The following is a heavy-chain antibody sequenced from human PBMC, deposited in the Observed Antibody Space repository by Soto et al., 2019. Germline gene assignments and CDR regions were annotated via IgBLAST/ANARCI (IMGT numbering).Heavy chain of an antibody. Sequence: PGGSLRLSCATSGYTFTSYYMHWVRQAPGPGLEWMGIINPSGGSTSYAQKFQGRGTMTRDTSTSTVYMELSSLRSEDTAVYYCARVSYYYYDSSGPNSLAFDIWGQGTMVTVSS. CDR3: ARVSYYYYDSSGPNSLAFDI. CDR1: GYTFTSYY. CDR2: INPSGGST. V-gene: IGHV1-46*01. D-gene: IGHD3-22*01. J-gene: IGHJ3*02.